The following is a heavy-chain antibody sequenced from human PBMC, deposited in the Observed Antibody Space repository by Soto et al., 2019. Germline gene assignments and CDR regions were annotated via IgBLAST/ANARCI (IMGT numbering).Heavy chain of an antibody. Sequence: GGSLRLSCAASGFTFSSYGMHWVRQSPGKGLEWVAVISYDGSNKYYADSVKGRFTISRDNSKNTLYLQMNSLRAEDTAVYYCAKDIAVAGTFYYYYYGMDVWGQGTTVTVSS. CDR2: ISYDGSNK. CDR3: AKDIAVAGTFYYYYYGMDV. V-gene: IGHV3-30*18. J-gene: IGHJ6*02. CDR1: GFTFSSYG. D-gene: IGHD6-19*01.